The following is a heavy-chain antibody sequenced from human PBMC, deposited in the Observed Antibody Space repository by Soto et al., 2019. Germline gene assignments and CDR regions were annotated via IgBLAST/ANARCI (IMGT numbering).Heavy chain of an antibody. D-gene: IGHD1-1*01. CDR1: GFIVSSNY. CDR2: IYSVGST. Sequence: GGSLRLSCAASGFIVSSNYMSWVRQAPGKGLEWVSVIYSVGSTYYADSVKGRFTISRDNSRNTLYLQMNSLRAEDTAVYYCARDLDFDGMDVWGQGTTVTVSS. V-gene: IGHV3-53*01. J-gene: IGHJ6*02. CDR3: ARDLDFDGMDV.